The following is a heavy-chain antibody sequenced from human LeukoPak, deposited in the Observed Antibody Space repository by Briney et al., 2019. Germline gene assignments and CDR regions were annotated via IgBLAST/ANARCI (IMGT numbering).Heavy chain of an antibody. D-gene: IGHD5-12*01. CDR2: IYYSGIT. CDR3: ASGGYSGYAFDY. CDR1: GGSISSYY. J-gene: IGHJ4*02. Sequence: SETLSLTCTVSGGSISSYYWSWIRQPPGKGLQWIGYIYYSGITRYNPSLKSRVTISVDTSKNQFSLKLSSVTAADTAVYYCASGGYSGYAFDYWGQGILVTVSS. V-gene: IGHV4-59*01.